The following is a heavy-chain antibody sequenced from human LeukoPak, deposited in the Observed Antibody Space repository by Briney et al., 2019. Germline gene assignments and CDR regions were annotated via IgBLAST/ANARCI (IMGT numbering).Heavy chain of an antibody. CDR3: ARGRGSYSADY. V-gene: IGHV3-30*04. CDR2: MSYDGSQT. CDR1: GLTFSSYA. J-gene: IGHJ4*02. Sequence: GGSLRLSCVVSGLTFSSYAFHWVRQAPGKGLDWVAIMSYDGSQTYYADSVKGRFTISRDNSKNTLYLHLNSLRLEDTAVYYCARGRGSYSADYWGQGTLVTVSS. D-gene: IGHD1-26*01.